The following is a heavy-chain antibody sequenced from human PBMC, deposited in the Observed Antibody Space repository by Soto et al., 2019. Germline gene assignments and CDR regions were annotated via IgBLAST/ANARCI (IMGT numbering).Heavy chain of an antibody. V-gene: IGHV3-23*01. Sequence: GGSLRLSCAASGFTFSSYAMSWVRQAPGKGLEWVSAISGSGGSTYYADSVKGRFTVSRDNSKNTLYLQMNSLRAEDTAVYYCAKDRATYYYDSSGYYAQLLNWGQGTLVTVSS. J-gene: IGHJ4*02. CDR3: AKDRATYYYDSSGYYAQLLN. CDR1: GFTFSSYA. D-gene: IGHD3-22*01. CDR2: ISGSGGST.